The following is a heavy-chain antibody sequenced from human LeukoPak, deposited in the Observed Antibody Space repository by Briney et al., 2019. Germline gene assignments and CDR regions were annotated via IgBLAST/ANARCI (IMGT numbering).Heavy chain of an antibody. D-gene: IGHD1-7*01. CDR3: AKAGTTSWFDP. J-gene: IGHJ5*02. CDR2: ISGSAGST. CDR1: GFTFSSYA. Sequence: GGSLRLSCAASGFTFSSYAMSWVRQAPGKGLEWVSGISGSAGSTYYADSLKGRFTISRDNSKNTLYLQMNSLRAEDTAVYYCAKAGTTSWFDPWGQGTLVTVSS. V-gene: IGHV3-23*01.